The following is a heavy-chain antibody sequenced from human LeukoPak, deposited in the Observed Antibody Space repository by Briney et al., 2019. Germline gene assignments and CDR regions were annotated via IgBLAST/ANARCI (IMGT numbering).Heavy chain of an antibody. D-gene: IGHD2-15*01. CDR2: IYPVDSDT. CDR1: GYSFTSYW. CDR3: ARHVRRGYCSGGSCYVNYYYMDV. Sequence: GESLKISCKGSGYSFTSYWSGWVRQMPGKGLEWMGIIYPVDSDTRYSPSFQGHVTISADKSISTAYLQWSSLKASDTAMYYCARHVRRGYCSGGSCYVNYYYMDVWGKGTTVTVSS. J-gene: IGHJ6*03. V-gene: IGHV5-51*01.